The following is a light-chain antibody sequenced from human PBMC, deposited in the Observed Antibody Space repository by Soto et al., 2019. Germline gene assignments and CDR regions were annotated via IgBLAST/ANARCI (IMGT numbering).Light chain of an antibody. CDR1: QSVSSN. Sequence: ILLTQSPATLSVSPGERGTLSCRASQSVSSNLAWYQQQPGQAPRLLIYGASTRATGIPARFSGSGSGTEFTLTISSLQSEEFAVYYCQQYNNWPLTFGGGTRWIS. V-gene: IGKV3D-15*01. J-gene: IGKJ4*01. CDR3: QQYNNWPLT. CDR2: GAS.